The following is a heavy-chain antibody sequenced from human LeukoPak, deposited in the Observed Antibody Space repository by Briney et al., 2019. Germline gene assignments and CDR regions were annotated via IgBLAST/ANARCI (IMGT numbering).Heavy chain of an antibody. CDR2: LRSGGTI. D-gene: IGHD5-24*01. Sequence: PGGSLRLSCAATEFTVSRSYMTWVRQAPGKGLEWVSVLRSGGTIEYADTVKGRFTTSRDISKNTVYLQMNNLRSEDTAVYFCAREGEKADGYNHGLDRWGRGTLVTVSS. CDR1: EFTVSRSY. J-gene: IGHJ4*02. CDR3: AREGEKADGYNHGLDR. V-gene: IGHV3-53*01.